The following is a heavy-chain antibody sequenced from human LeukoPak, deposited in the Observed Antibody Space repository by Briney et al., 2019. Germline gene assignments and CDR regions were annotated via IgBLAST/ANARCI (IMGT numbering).Heavy chain of an antibody. D-gene: IGHD2-2*01. Sequence: ASVTVSCTASGYTFTGYYMHWVRRAPGQGLEWMGRINPNSGGTNYAQKFQGRVTMTRDTSISTAYMELTRLRSDDTAVYYCAREKVRQSGMDVWGQGTTVTVSS. CDR2: INPNSGGT. CDR1: GYTFTGYY. J-gene: IGHJ6*02. V-gene: IGHV1-2*06. CDR3: AREKVRQSGMDV.